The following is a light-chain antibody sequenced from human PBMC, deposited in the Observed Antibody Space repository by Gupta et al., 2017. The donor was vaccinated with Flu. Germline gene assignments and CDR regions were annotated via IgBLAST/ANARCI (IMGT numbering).Light chain of an antibody. CDR1: QSVSSSY. CDR2: GAS. CDR3: QQYGSSHRYT. V-gene: IGKV3-20*01. Sequence: EIVLTQSPGTLSLYPGERATLSCRASQSVSSSYLAWYQQKPGQAPRLLIYGASSRATGIPDRFSGSGSGTDFTLTISRLEPEDFAVYYCQQYGSSHRYTFGQGTKLEIK. J-gene: IGKJ2*01.